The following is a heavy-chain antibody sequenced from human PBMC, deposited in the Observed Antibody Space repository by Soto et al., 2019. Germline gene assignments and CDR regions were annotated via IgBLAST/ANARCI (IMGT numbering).Heavy chain of an antibody. CDR2: ISYDGSNK. D-gene: IGHD3-22*01. V-gene: IGHV3-30*18. CDR1: GFTFSSNG. CDR3: AKDGEGFYYYDSSGPKSWFDS. Sequence: GGSLRLSCAASGFTFSSNGMHWVRQAPGKGLEWVALISYDGSNKFYADSVKGRFTITRDNSKNTLYLQMNSLRPDDTAVYYCAKDGEGFYYYDSSGPKSWFDSWGQGTRVTVSS. J-gene: IGHJ5*01.